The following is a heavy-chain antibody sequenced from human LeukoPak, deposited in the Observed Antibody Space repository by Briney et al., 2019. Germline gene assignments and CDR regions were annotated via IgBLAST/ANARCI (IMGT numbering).Heavy chain of an antibody. CDR1: GFTFSSYS. CDR2: ISSSSSYI. CDR3: AREGDSSSYSWFAFDI. V-gene: IGHV3-21*01. D-gene: IGHD6-13*01. J-gene: IGHJ3*02. Sequence: PGGSLRLSCAASGFTFSSYSMNWVRQAPGKGLEWVSSISSSSSYIYYADSVKGRFTISRDNAKNSLYLQMNSLRAEDTAVYYCAREGDSSSYSWFAFDIWGQGTMVTLSS.